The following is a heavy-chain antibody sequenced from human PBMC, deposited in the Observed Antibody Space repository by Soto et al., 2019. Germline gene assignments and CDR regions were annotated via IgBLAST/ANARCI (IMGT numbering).Heavy chain of an antibody. J-gene: IGHJ3*02. CDR2: INPSGGST. V-gene: IGHV1-46*01. Sequence: GASVKVSCKASGYTFTSYYVHWVRQAPGQGLEWMGIINPSGGSTSYAQKFQGRVTMTRDTSTSTVYMELSSLRSEDTAVYYCARDIGYDSSGYYLLDAFDIWGQGTMVTVS. CDR3: ARDIGYDSSGYYLLDAFDI. D-gene: IGHD3-22*01. CDR1: GYTFTSYY.